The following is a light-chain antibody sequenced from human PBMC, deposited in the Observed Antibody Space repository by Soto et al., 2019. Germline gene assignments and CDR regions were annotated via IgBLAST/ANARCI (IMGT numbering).Light chain of an antibody. CDR3: QQYDNLPPYT. CDR2: DAS. V-gene: IGKV1-33*01. Sequence: DIQMTQSPSSLSASLGDRVTMTCQASRDISVYLNWYQQKPGKPPKLIVYDASNLQTGVPSRFSGSGSGTHFSFTISSLQPEDIATYYCQQYDNLPPYTFGQGTTLEIK. CDR1: RDISVY. J-gene: IGKJ2*01.